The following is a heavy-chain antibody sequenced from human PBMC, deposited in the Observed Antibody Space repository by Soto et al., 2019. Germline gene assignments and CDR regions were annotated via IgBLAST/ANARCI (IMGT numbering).Heavy chain of an antibody. CDR1: GGTFSSYA. Sequence: GASVKVSCKASGGTFSSYAISWVRQAPGQGLEWMGGIIPIFGTANYAQKFQGRVTITADESTSTAYMELSSLRSEDTAVYYCARRRDYYDSSGYYYYTSYYYGMDVWGQGTTVTVSS. CDR3: ARRRDYYDSSGYYYYTSYYYGMDV. V-gene: IGHV1-69*13. J-gene: IGHJ6*02. CDR2: IIPIFGTA. D-gene: IGHD3-22*01.